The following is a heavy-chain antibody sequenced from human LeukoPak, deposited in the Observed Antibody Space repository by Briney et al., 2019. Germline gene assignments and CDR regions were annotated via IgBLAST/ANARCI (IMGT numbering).Heavy chain of an antibody. Sequence: GGSLRLSCAASGFTVSNNYMSWVRQAPGKGLEWVSVIYSDDSTYYADSVKGRFTISRDNSKNTLYLQMNSLRAEDTAVYYCAKTLIGYDTDNFDYWGQGTLVTVSS. J-gene: IGHJ4*02. CDR3: AKTLIGYDTDNFDY. CDR2: IYSDDST. D-gene: IGHD5-12*01. CDR1: GFTVSNNY. V-gene: IGHV3-66*01.